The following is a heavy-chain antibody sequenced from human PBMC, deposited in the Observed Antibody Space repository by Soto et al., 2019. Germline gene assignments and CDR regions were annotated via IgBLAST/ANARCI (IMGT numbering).Heavy chain of an antibody. Sequence: QVQLQESGPGLVKPSETLSLSCTVSGGSISSYYWSWFRQSPGKRMEWIGYVHHSWGSSYNPSLPSRVDISLDTSKSQFSLKVTSVTATDTAVYYCAREGFGPLHGLVDVWGQGTMVTVSS. D-gene: IGHD3-10*01. CDR3: AREGFGPLHGLVDV. CDR2: VHHSWGS. J-gene: IGHJ6*02. CDR1: GGSISSYY. V-gene: IGHV4-59*12.